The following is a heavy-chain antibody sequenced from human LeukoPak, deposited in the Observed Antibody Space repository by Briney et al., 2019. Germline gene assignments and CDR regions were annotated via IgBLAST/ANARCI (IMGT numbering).Heavy chain of an antibody. V-gene: IGHV1-2*06. J-gene: IGHJ3*02. CDR3: ARVRFLEWFHDAFDI. CDR1: GYTFTGYY. D-gene: IGHD3-3*01. Sequence: GASVKVSCKASGYTFTGYYMHWVRQAPGQGLEWMGRINPNSGGTNYAQKFQGRVTMTRDTSISTVYMELSRLRSDDTAVYYCARVRFLEWFHDAFDIWGQGTMVTVSS. CDR2: INPNSGGT.